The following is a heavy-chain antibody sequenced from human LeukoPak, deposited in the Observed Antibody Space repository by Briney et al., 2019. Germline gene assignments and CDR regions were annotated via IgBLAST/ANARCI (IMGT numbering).Heavy chain of an antibody. D-gene: IGHD3-10*01. CDR1: GGSFSGYY. J-gene: IGHJ4*02. V-gene: IGHV4-34*01. CDR3: ARGQGSGY. CDR2: INHSGST. Sequence: SETLSLTCAVYGGSFSGYYWSWIRQPPGKGLEWIGEINHSGSTNYNPSLKSRVTISVDTSKNQFSLKLSSVTAADTAVYYCARGQGSGYWGQGTLVTVSS.